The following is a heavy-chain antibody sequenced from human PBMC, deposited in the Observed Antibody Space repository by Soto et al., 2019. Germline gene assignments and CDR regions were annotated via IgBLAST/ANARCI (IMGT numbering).Heavy chain of an antibody. CDR2: IIPIFGTA. CDR3: ASVRFDYGSGSFYSGMDV. CDR1: GGTFSSYA. D-gene: IGHD3-10*01. J-gene: IGHJ6*02. Sequence: SVKVSCKASGGTFSSYAISWARQAPGQGLEWMGGIIPIFGTANYAQKFQGRVTITADESTSTAYMELSSLRSEDTAVYYCASVRFDYGSGSFYSGMDVGGQGTTVTVPS. V-gene: IGHV1-69*13.